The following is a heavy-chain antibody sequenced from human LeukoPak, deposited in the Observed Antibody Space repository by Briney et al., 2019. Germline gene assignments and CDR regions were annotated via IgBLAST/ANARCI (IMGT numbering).Heavy chain of an antibody. J-gene: IGHJ3*02. CDR2: ISISSDTI. CDR1: GFTFSSYN. D-gene: IGHD3-3*01. Sequence: PGGSLRLSCVASGFTFSSYNMNWVRQAPGKGLEWVSYISISSDTIYYADSVKGRFTVSRDNAENSLYLQMDSLRAADTAVYYCARATWSVFWSAHDAFDIWGQGTMVTVSS. V-gene: IGHV3-48*04. CDR3: ARATWSVFWSAHDAFDI.